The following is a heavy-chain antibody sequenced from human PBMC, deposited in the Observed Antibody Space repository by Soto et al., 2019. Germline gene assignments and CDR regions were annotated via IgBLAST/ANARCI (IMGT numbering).Heavy chain of an antibody. Sequence: GESLKISCAASGFSFSNYAMTWVRQGPGKGLEWVSAISGSGGSAYYADSVKGRFTISRDNSKNTLYLQMNSLRADDSGVYYCAKDPYSGVLVPVAIGFAPWGPGTLVTVSS. CDR2: ISGSGGSA. CDR1: GFSFSNYA. V-gene: IGHV3-23*01. D-gene: IGHD2-2*01. J-gene: IGHJ5*02. CDR3: AKDPYSGVLVPVAIGFAP.